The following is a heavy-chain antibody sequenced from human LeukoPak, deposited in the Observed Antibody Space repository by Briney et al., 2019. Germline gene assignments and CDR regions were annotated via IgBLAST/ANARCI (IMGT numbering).Heavy chain of an antibody. Sequence: GGSLRLSCAASGFTFSSYSMNWVRQAPGKGLEWVSSISSSSSYIYYADSVKGRFTISRDNAKNSLYLQMNSLRAEETAVYYCGRVWVRKYGSGMDVWVKGTADSVCS. D-gene: IGHD3-10*01. V-gene: IGHV3-21*01. CDR2: ISSSSSYI. CDR3: GRVWVRKYGSGMDV. CDR1: GFTFSSYS. J-gene: IGHJ6*04.